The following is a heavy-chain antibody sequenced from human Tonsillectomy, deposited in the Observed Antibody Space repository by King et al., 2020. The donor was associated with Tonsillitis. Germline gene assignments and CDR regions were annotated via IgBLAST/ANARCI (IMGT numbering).Heavy chain of an antibody. CDR3: ARASSVSGVGDY. CDR1: GFTFSSYS. J-gene: IGHJ4*02. Sequence: VQLVESGGGLVKPGGSLRLSCAASGFTFSSYSMNWVRQAPGKGLEWVSSISRSSSYIYYADSVKGGFTISRDNAKNSLYLQMNSLRAEDTDVYYCARASSVSGVGDYWRQGTLVTVPS. V-gene: IGHV3-21*01. CDR2: ISRSSSYI.